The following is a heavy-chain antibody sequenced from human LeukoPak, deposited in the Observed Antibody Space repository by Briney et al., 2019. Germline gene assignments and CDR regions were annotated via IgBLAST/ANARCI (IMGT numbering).Heavy chain of an antibody. V-gene: IGHV4-39*01. Sequence: SETLSLTCTVSGGSVSSSSSYWVWVRQPPGKGLEWIGSIYYGGTTYYNPSLKSRVTISVDTSKNQFSLELTSVNAADTAVYYCARRGLVVIPLWGQGTLVTVSS. CDR3: ARRGLVVIPL. J-gene: IGHJ4*02. D-gene: IGHD2-21*01. CDR2: IYYGGTT. CDR1: GGSVSSSSSY.